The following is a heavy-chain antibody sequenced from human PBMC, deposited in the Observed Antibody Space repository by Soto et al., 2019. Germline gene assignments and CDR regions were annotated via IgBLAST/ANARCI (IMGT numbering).Heavy chain of an antibody. V-gene: IGHV4-59*08. CDR1: GGSTRDNY. J-gene: IGHJ4*02. CDR2: IYYTGTT. CDR3: ARLGGYYQAFDS. Sequence: PSETLSLTCSVSGGSTRDNYWGWIRQPPGKGLEWIGYIYYTGTTKYNPSLKSRVTVSVDSSKNQFSLKLDSVTAADTAVYYCARLGGYYQAFDSWGQGTLVTVSS. D-gene: IGHD3-22*01.